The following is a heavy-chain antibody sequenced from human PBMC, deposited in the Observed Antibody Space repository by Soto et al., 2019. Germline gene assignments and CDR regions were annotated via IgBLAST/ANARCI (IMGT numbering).Heavy chain of an antibody. CDR2: ISSSSSTI. D-gene: IGHD2-2*01. CDR1: GFTFSSYS. V-gene: IGHV3-48*02. CDR3: ARDGGYCSSTSCYVSYYYYGMDV. J-gene: IGHJ6*02. Sequence: EVQLLESGGGLVQPGGSLRLSCAASGFTFSSYSMNWVRQAPGKGLEWVSYISSSSSTIYYADSVKGRFTISRDNAKNSLYLQMNSLRDEDTAVYYCARDGGYCSSTSCYVSYYYYGMDVWGQGTTVTVSS.